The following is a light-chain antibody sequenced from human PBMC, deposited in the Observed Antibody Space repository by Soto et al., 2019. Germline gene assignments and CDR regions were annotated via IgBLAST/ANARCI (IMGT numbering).Light chain of an antibody. CDR3: QHFNSYPLP. J-gene: IGKJ4*01. CDR2: DAS. CDR1: QGISSA. Sequence: AIQLTQSPSSLSASVGDRVTITCRAGQGISSALAWYQQKPGKAPKLLIYDASSLESGVPSRFSGGGSGTVFPLTTSSLQPEFFATYYCQHFNSYPLPCGGGPRVDIK. V-gene: IGKV1-13*02.